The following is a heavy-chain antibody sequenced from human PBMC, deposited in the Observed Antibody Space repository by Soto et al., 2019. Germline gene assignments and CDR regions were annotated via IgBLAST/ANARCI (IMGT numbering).Heavy chain of an antibody. D-gene: IGHD2-2*02. CDR1: GGSFSGDY. CDR3: ARGRGYCSSTSFYRVRYLEWFLAY. CDR2: INHSGST. Sequence: SLTCAVDGGSFSGDYWSWIRQPPGKGLEWIGEINHSGSTNYNPSLKSRVTISVDTSKNQFSLKLSSVAAADTAVYYCARGRGYCSSTSFYRVRYLEWFLAYWGQRSPVTVSS. J-gene: IGHJ4*02. V-gene: IGHV4-34*01.